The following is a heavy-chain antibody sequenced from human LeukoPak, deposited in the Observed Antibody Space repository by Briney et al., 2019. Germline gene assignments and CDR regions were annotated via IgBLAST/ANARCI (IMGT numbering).Heavy chain of an antibody. CDR1: GYSFTSYW. CDR3: ARCGIHYYDFWSGYGNDYYYMDV. J-gene: IGHJ6*03. D-gene: IGHD3-3*01. V-gene: IGHV5-51*01. CDR2: IYPGDSDT. Sequence: GESLKISCKGSGYSFTSYWIGWVRQMPGKGLEWMVIIYPGDSDTRYSPSFQGQVTISADKSISTAYLQWSSLKASDTAMYYCARCGIHYYDFWSGYGNDYYYMDVWGKGTTVTVSS.